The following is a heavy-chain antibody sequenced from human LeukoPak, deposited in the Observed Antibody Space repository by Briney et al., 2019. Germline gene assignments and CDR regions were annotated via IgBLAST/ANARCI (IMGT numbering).Heavy chain of an antibody. J-gene: IGHJ4*02. CDR2: INPNSGGT. Sequence: GASVKVSCKASGYTFTSYDINWVRQAPGQGLEWMGWINPNSGGTNYAQKFQGRVTMTRDTSISTAYMELSRLRSDDTAVYYCARARITIFGVVTPYFDYWGQGTLVTVSS. CDR1: GYTFTSYD. V-gene: IGHV1-2*02. CDR3: ARARITIFGVVTPYFDY. D-gene: IGHD3-3*01.